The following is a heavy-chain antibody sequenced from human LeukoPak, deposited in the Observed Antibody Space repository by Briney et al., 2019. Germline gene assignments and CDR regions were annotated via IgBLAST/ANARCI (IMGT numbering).Heavy chain of an antibody. V-gene: IGHV4-4*07. CDR2: IYTSGST. CDR1: GGSISSYY. J-gene: IGHJ4*02. CDR3: ARRGSGWSFDY. D-gene: IGHD6-19*01. Sequence: SETLSLTCTVPGGSISSYYWSWIRQPAGKGLEWIGRIYTSGSTNYNPSLKSRVTISVDKSKNQFSLKLNSVTAADTAVYYCARRGSGWSFDYWGQGTLVTVSS.